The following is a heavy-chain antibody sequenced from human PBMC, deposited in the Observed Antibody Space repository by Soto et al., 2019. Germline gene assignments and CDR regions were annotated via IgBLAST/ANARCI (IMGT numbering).Heavy chain of an antibody. V-gene: IGHV1-46*01. CDR1: GYTFTSYY. CDR2: INPSGGST. CDR3: ARDGRKYCSSTSCPFDY. D-gene: IGHD2-2*01. Sequence: ASVKVSCKASGYTFTSYYMHWVRQAPGQGLEWMGIINPSGGSTSYAQKFQGRVTVTRDTSTSTVYMELSSLRSEDTAVYYCARDGRKYCSSTSCPFDYWGQGALVTVSS. J-gene: IGHJ4*02.